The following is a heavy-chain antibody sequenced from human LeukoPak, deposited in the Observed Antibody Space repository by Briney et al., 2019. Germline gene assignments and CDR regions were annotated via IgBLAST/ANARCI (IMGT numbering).Heavy chain of an antibody. V-gene: IGHV4-4*07. D-gene: IGHD2-21*01. J-gene: IGHJ5*02. Sequence: SETLSLTCTVSGGSISSYYWSWIRQPAGKGLEWIGRIYTSGSTNYNPSLKSRVTISVDTSKNQFSLKLSSVTAADTAVYYCAMLAQCGGDCYSNWFDPWGQGTLVTVSS. CDR3: AMLAQCGGDCYSNWFDP. CDR2: IYTSGST. CDR1: GGSISSYY.